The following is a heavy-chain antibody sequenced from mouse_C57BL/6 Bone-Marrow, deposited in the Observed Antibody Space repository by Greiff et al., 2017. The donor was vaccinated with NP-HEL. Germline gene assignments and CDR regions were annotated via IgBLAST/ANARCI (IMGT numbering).Heavy chain of an antibody. CDR3: ARCYYCRSYWYFDV. V-gene: IGHV1-81*01. D-gene: IGHD1-1*01. J-gene: IGHJ1*03. CDR2: IYPRSGNT. Sequence: QVQLQQSGAELARPGASVKLSCKASGYTFTSYGISWVKQRTGQGLEWIGEIYPRSGNTYYNEKFKGKATLTADKSSSTAYMELRSLTSEDSAVYFCARCYYCRSYWYFDVWGTGTTVTVSS. CDR1: GYTFTSYG.